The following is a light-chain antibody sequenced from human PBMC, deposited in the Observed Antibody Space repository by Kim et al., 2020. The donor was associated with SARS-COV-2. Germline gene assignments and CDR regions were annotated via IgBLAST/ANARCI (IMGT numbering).Light chain of an antibody. Sequence: EIVLTQSPGTLSLSPGERATLSCRASQSVSSSYLAWYQQKPGQAPRLLIYGASSGATGIPDRFSGSGSGTDFTLTTSRLEPEDFAVYYCQQYGSSPRTFGQGTKVDIK. V-gene: IGKV3-20*01. CDR1: QSVSSSY. CDR2: GAS. J-gene: IGKJ1*01. CDR3: QQYGSSPRT.